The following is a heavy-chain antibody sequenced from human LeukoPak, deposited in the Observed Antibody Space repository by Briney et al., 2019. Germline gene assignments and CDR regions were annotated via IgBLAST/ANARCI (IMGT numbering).Heavy chain of an antibody. V-gene: IGHV1-8*01. CDR3: ARAGGIAAAGTD. CDR2: MNPNSGNT. D-gene: IGHD6-13*01. J-gene: IGHJ4*02. Sequence: ASVKVSCTASGYTFTSYDINWVRQATGQGLEWMGWMNPNSGNTGYAQKFQGRVTMTRNTSISTAYMELSSLRSEDTAVYYCARAGGIAAAGTDWGQGTLVTVSS. CDR1: GYTFTSYD.